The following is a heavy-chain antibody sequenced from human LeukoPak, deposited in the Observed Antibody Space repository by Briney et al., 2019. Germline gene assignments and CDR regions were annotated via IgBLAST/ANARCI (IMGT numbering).Heavy chain of an antibody. Sequence: GGSLRLSCAASGFTFSNAWMSWVRQAPGKGLEWVSAISGSGGSTYYADSVKGRFTISRDNSKNTLYLQMNSLRAEDTAVYYCAKDSVLLWFGDGNYYYMDVWGKGTTVTVSS. CDR2: ISGSGGST. J-gene: IGHJ6*03. CDR1: GFTFSNAW. CDR3: AKDSVLLWFGDGNYYYMDV. D-gene: IGHD3-10*01. V-gene: IGHV3-23*01.